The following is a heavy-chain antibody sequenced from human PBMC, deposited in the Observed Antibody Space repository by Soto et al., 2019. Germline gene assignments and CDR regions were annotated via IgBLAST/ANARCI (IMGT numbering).Heavy chain of an antibody. Sequence: VGSLRLSCAASGFIFSNFGMHWVRQAPGKELECVAVISFDGSDKYYADSVQGRFTISRDNSRNTLYLQMNSLRAEDTAVYYCAKDMIGTTPYGMDVWGQGTTVTVSS. CDR2: ISFDGSDK. J-gene: IGHJ6*02. D-gene: IGHD1-7*01. CDR1: GFIFSNFG. CDR3: AKDMIGTTPYGMDV. V-gene: IGHV3-30*18.